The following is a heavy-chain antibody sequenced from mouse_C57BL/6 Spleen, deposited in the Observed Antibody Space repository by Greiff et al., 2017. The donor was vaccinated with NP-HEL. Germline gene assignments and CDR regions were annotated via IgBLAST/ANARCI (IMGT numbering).Heavy chain of an antibody. Sequence: QVQLKQPGAELVKPGASVKVSCKASGYTFTSYWMHWVKQRPGQGLEWIGRIHPSDSDTNYNQKFKGKATLTVDKSSSTAYMQLSSLTSEDSAVYYCAIPYYGSSLYWYFDVWGTGTTVTVSS. V-gene: IGHV1-74*01. CDR2: IHPSDSDT. CDR3: AIPYYGSSLYWYFDV. D-gene: IGHD1-1*01. CDR1: GYTFTSYW. J-gene: IGHJ1*03.